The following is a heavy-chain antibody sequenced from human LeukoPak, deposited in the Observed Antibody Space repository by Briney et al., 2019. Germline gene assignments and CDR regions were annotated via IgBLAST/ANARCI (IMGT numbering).Heavy chain of an antibody. CDR3: AKDPMTISEIWY. V-gene: IGHV3-23*01. J-gene: IGHJ4*02. Sequence: GGSLRLSCAASGLTFSSYAMSWVRQAPGKGLEWVSAISGSGGSTYYADSVKGRYTISRDNSKNTLYLQMNSLRAEDTAVYYCAKDPMTISEIWYWGQGTLVTVSS. CDR1: GLTFSSYA. D-gene: IGHD3-3*01. CDR2: ISGSGGST.